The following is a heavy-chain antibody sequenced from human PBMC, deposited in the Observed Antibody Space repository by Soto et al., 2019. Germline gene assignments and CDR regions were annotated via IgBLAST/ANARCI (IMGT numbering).Heavy chain of an antibody. D-gene: IGHD6-6*01. V-gene: IGHV5-51*01. CDR2: IYPGDSDT. CDR3: ARLSGYSSSYYYYYYGMDV. CDR1: GYSFTSYW. Sequence: GESLKISCKGSGYSFTSYWIGWERQMPGKGLEWMGIIYPGDSDTRYSPSFQGQVTISADESISTAYLQWSSLKASDTAMYYCARLSGYSSSYYYYYYGMDVWGQGTTVTVSS. J-gene: IGHJ6*02.